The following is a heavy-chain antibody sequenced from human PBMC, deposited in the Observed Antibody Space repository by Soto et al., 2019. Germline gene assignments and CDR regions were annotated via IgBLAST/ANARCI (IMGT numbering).Heavy chain of an antibody. CDR3: VRGHWSFDY. J-gene: IGHJ4*02. CDR2: SRNKDHSYST. Sequence: PGGSLRLSCAASVFTLSDHYMDWVRQAPGKGLEWVARSRNKDHSYSTEYAASVKGRFTISRDDSQNSLYLLTTSLKAEDTAVYYCVRGHWSFDYWGQGTVVTVS. D-gene: IGHD2-8*02. CDR1: VFTLSDHY. V-gene: IGHV3-72*01.